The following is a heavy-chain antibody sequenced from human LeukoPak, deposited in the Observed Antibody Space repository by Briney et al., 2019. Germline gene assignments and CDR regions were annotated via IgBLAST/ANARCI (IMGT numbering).Heavy chain of an antibody. D-gene: IGHD1-26*01. CDR2: ISYDGSNK. J-gene: IGHJ3*02. V-gene: IGHV3-30*18. Sequence: GSLRLSCAASGFTFSSYGMHWVRQAPGKGLEWVAVISYDGSNKYYADSVKGRFTISRDNSKNTLYLQVNSLRAEDTAVYYCAKVPRSGSYPGGAFDIWGQGTMVTVSS. CDR1: GFTFSSYG. CDR3: AKVPRSGSYPGGAFDI.